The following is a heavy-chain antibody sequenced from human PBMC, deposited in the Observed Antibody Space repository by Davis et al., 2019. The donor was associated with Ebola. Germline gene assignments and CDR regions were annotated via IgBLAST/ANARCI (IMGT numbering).Heavy chain of an antibody. Sequence: GESLKISCAAPGFTFDSFWMAWVRQAPGKGLEWVASIKQDGSEKYYVGSVKGRLPIARDNAKNSVFLQRNSLRAEDTAVYDFAGADGTRYEPGAGYYHYYYGMDVWGQGTTVTVSS. J-gene: IGHJ6*02. CDR1: GFTFDSFW. CDR3: AGADGTRYEPGAGYYHYYYGMDV. V-gene: IGHV3-7*01. CDR2: IKQDGSEK. D-gene: IGHD6-13*01.